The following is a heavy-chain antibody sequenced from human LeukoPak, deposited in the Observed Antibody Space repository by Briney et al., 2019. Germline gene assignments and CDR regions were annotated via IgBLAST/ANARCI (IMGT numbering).Heavy chain of an antibody. CDR2: INHSGST. V-gene: IGHV4-34*01. CDR1: GGSFSGYY. CDR3: ATYCSSSNCPHRRTFDI. J-gene: IGHJ3*02. Sequence: SETLSLTCAVYGGSFSGYYWSWIRQPPGKGLEWIGEINHSGSTNYNPSLKSRVTISVDKSKNQFSLNLSSVTAADTAVYYCATYCSSSNCPHRRTFDIWGQGTMVTVSS. D-gene: IGHD2-2*01.